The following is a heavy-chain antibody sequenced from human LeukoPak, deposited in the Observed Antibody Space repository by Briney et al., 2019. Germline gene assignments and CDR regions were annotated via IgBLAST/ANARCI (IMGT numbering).Heavy chain of an antibody. CDR3: ARDALSSGYYYAPPDY. J-gene: IGHJ4*02. CDR2: IIPILGIA. Sequence: GASVKVSCKASGYTFTSYGISWVRQAPGQGLEWMGRIIPILGIANYAQKFQGRVTITADKSTSTAYMELSSLRSEDTAVYYCARDALSSGYYYAPPDYWGQGTLVTVSS. CDR1: GYTFTSYG. D-gene: IGHD3-22*01. V-gene: IGHV1-69*04.